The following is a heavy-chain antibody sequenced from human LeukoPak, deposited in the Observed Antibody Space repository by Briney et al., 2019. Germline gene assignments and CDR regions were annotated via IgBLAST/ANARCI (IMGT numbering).Heavy chain of an antibody. J-gene: IGHJ4*02. CDR2: INPNSGGT. Sequence: ASVKVSCKASGYTFTGYYMQWVRQAPGQGLEWMGWINPNSGGTNHAQKSQDRLTMTRNTSISTAYMELSRLRSDDTAVYYCARAITMIVVVMVYWGQGTLVTVSS. CDR1: GYTFTGYY. CDR3: ARAITMIVVVMVY. D-gene: IGHD3-22*01. V-gene: IGHV1-2*02.